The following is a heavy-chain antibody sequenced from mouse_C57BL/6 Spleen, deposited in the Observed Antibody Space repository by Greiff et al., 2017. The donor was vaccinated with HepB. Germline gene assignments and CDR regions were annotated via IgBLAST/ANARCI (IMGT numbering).Heavy chain of an antibody. D-gene: IGHD1-1*01. CDR3: ASMTTVVASYYFDY. CDR1: GYAFSSYW. V-gene: IGHV1-80*01. J-gene: IGHJ2*01. Sequence: VQLQQSGAELVKPGASVKISCKASGYAFSSYWMNWVKQRPGKGLEWIGQIYPGDGDTNYNGKFKGKATLTADKSTSTAYMQLSSLTSEDSAVYFCASMTTVVASYYFDYWGQGTTLTVSS. CDR2: IYPGDGDT.